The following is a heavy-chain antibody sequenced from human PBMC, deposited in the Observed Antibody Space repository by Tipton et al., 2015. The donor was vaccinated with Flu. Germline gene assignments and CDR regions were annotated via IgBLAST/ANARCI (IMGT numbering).Heavy chain of an antibody. CDR3: AGDTIFGVAH. CDR1: GGSISSSSYY. D-gene: IGHD3-3*01. CDR2: IYYSGST. Sequence: LRLSCTVSGGSISSSSYYWDWIRQPPGKGLEWIGSIYYSGSTYYNPSLKSRVTISVDTSKNQFSLKLSSVTAADTAVYYCAGDTIFGVAHWGQGTLVTVSS. J-gene: IGHJ4*02. V-gene: IGHV4-39*07.